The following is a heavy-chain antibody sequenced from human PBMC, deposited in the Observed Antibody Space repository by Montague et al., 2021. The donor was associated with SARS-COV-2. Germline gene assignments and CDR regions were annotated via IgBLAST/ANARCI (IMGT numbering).Heavy chain of an antibody. Sequence: SETLSLTCAVSGGSISSSNWWSWVRQPAGKGLEWIGSIYYSGSTYYNPSLKSRVTISVDTSKNQFSLKLSSVTAADTAVYYCARESGSGSYLVYWGQGTLVTVSS. D-gene: IGHD3-10*01. CDR2: IYYSGST. CDR1: GGSISSSNW. CDR3: ARESGSGSYLVY. J-gene: IGHJ4*02. V-gene: IGHV4-39*01.